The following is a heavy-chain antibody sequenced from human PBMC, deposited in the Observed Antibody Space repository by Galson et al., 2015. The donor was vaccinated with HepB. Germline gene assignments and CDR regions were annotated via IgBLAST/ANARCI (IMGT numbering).Heavy chain of an antibody. J-gene: IGHJ3*02. D-gene: IGHD1-1*01. CDR1: GFTFSSYG. Sequence: SLRLSCAASGFTFSSYGMHWVRQAPGKGLEWVAVISYDGSNKYYADSVKGRFTISRDNSKNTLYLQMNSLRAEDTAVYYCAKDVTDWNVGRPPCAFDIWGQGTMVTVSS. V-gene: IGHV3-30*18. CDR2: ISYDGSNK. CDR3: AKDVTDWNVGRPPCAFDI.